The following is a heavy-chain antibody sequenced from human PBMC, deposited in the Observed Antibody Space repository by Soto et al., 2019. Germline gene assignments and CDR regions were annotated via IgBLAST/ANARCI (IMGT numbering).Heavy chain of an antibody. D-gene: IGHD5-18*01. J-gene: IGHJ4*02. CDR1: GGSISSYY. V-gene: IGHV4-59*01. CDR2: IYYSGST. Sequence: LTCTVSGGSISSYYWSWIRQPPGKGLEWIGYIYYSGSTNYNPSLKSRVTISVDTSKNQFSLKLSSVTAADTAVYYCAGGYSYGPEFDYWGQGTLVTVSS. CDR3: AGGYSYGPEFDY.